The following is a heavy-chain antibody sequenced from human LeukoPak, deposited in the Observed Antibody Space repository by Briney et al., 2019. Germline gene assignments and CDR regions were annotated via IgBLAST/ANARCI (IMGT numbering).Heavy chain of an antibody. CDR2: IYSSGST. J-gene: IGHJ4*02. D-gene: IGHD2-8*01. CDR3: ARDNEGYFDY. V-gene: IGHV4-59*01. CDR1: GGSISSYY. Sequence: SETLTLTCTGSGGSISSYYWNWIRQSPGKGLEWIAYIYSSGSTKYNPSLKSRVTIFVDTSKNQFSLKVSYVTAADTAVYYCARDNEGYFDYWGQGTLVTVSS.